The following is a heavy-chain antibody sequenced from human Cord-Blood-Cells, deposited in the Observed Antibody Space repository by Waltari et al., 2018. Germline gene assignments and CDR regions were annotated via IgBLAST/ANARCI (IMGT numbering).Heavy chain of an antibody. D-gene: IGHD3-10*01. CDR2: INAGNGNT. V-gene: IGHV1-3*01. CDR1: GYTFTSYA. J-gene: IGHJ6*02. CDR3: ARSGARRGVIYYGMDV. Sequence: QVQLVQSGAEVKKPGASVKVSCKASGYTFTSYAMHWVRQAPGQRLEWMGWINAGNGNTKYSQKFQGGVTITRDTSASTAYMELSSLRSEDTAVYYCARSGARRGVIYYGMDVWGQGTTVTVSS.